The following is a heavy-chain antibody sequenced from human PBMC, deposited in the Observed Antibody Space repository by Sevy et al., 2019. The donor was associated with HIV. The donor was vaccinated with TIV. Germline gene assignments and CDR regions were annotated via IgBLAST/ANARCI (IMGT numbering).Heavy chain of an antibody. CDR1: GGSMNYYY. CDR3: ARVHYDVGSGAAFDI. V-gene: IGHV4-59*01. D-gene: IGHD3-22*01. CDR2: IYYTGIT. Sequence: SETLSLSCTVSGGSMNYYYWTWIRQPPGKGLEWIGYIYYTGITTYKSYLQSRVTISIDTSKNHFSLKLISVTTADTVVYYCARVHYDVGSGAAFDIWGQGTMVTVSS. J-gene: IGHJ3*02.